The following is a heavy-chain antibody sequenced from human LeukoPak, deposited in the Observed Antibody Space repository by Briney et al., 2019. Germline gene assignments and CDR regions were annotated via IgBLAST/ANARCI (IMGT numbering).Heavy chain of an antibody. CDR3: ARTKWELRHDAFDI. CDR1: GGTFSSYA. Sequence: GASVKVSCKASGGTFSSYAISWVRQAPGQGLEWMERIIPIFGTANYAQKFQGRVTITTDESTSTAYMELSSLRSEDTAVYYCARTKWELRHDAFDIWGQGTMVTVSS. CDR2: IIPIFGTA. V-gene: IGHV1-69*05. J-gene: IGHJ3*02. D-gene: IGHD1-26*01.